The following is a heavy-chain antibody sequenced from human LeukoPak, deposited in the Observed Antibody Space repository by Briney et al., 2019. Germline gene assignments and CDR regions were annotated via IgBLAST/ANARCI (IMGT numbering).Heavy chain of an antibody. CDR1: GYTLSNHA. Sequence: ASVKASCKGSGYTLSNHAFSWVRQAPGQGLEWMGWINAGNGNTKYSQKFQGRVTITRDTSASTAYMELSSLRSEDTAVYYCARGGYSSGWYNYFDYWGQGTLVTVSS. CDR2: INAGNGNT. J-gene: IGHJ4*02. D-gene: IGHD6-19*01. CDR3: ARGGYSSGWYNYFDY. V-gene: IGHV1-3*01.